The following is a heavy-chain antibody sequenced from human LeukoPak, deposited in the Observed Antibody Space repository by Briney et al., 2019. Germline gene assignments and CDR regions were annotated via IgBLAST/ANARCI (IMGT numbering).Heavy chain of an antibody. CDR2: INVGNGNI. CDR1: GYTFISYA. D-gene: IGHD2-8*01. Sequence: VASVKVSCKASGYTFISYAVHWVRQVPGQRLEWMGWINVGNGNIKYSQKFQDRITLTRDTSANTAYMELSSLTSEDTAVYYCARDTFCTNGICYLYHSSDYWGQGTLVTVSS. V-gene: IGHV1-3*01. CDR3: ARDTFCTNGICYLYHSSDY. J-gene: IGHJ4*02.